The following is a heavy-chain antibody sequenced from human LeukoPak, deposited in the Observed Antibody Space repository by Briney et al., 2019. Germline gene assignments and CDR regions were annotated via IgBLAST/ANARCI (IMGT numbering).Heavy chain of an antibody. CDR1: GGSIGRASCY. CDR3: ARDHPGQPLQYYLHP. CDR2: INYVGST. D-gene: IGHD5-24*01. J-gene: IGHJ5*02. Sequence: SQTLSLTCCVSGGSIGRASCYWGWVRQSPGKGLEWIGCINYVGSTSYSPSLKSRVAMSLDPSENELSLSLTSVTAADTAVYFSARDHPGQPLQYYLHPWGEGTLLTVPS. V-gene: IGHV4-39*07.